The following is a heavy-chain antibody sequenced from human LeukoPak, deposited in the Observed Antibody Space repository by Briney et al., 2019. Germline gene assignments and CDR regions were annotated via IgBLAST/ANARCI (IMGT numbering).Heavy chain of an antibody. V-gene: IGHV3-30*18. D-gene: IGHD3-3*01. CDR3: AKKSIDYDFWSAFDI. J-gene: IGHJ3*02. CDR2: ISNYGSNQ. CDR1: GFNLSTYG. Sequence: GGSLRLSCAASGFNLSTYGMHWVRQAPGRGLDWVAVISNYGSNQYYADSVKGRCTISRDTSKTQLYMQMKSLRPEDTALYYCAKKSIDYDFWSAFDIWGQGTMVTVSS.